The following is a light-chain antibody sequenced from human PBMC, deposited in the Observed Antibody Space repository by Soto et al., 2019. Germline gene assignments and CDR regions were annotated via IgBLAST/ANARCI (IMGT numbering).Light chain of an antibody. V-gene: IGLV2-14*01. J-gene: IGLJ2*01. CDR3: SSYATTNSHTYVI. Sequence: QSVLTQPASVSGSPGQSITISCTGTSNDVGGYNYVSWYQQHPGQAPKLMIYEVNNRPSGISNRFSGSKSGNTASLIISGLQAEDEADYYCSSYATTNSHTYVIFGGGTKLTVL. CDR2: EVN. CDR1: SNDVGGYNY.